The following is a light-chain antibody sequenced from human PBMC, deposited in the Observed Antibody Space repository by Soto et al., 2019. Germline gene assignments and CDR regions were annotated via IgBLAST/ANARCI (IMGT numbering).Light chain of an antibody. CDR1: SSDIGAGYD. J-gene: IGLJ3*02. Sequence: QSALTQPPSMSGAPGQRVTISCTGSSSDIGAGYDVHWYQQFPGTAPKLLIYSNINRPSGVPDRFSGSKSGTSASLAITGLQAEDEAGYYCQSYDSSLGGSKGVFGGGTKLTVL. CDR3: QSYDSSLGGSKGV. CDR2: SNI. V-gene: IGLV1-40*01.